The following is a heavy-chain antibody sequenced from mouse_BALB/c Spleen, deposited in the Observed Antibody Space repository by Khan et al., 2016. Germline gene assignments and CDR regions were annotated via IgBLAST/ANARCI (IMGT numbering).Heavy chain of an antibody. CDR1: GYTFTNYG. J-gene: IGHJ3*01. Sequence: QIQLVQSGPELKKPGETVRISCKASGYTFTNYGMNWVKQAPGKGLKWMGWINTYTGEPTYADDFKGRFAFSLETSASTAYLQINNLKNEDTATXCSGRTHHGRSRGFAYWGQGTPVTVSA. CDR2: INTYTGEP. CDR3: GRTHHGRSRGFAY. D-gene: IGHD1-1*01. V-gene: IGHV9-3-1*01.